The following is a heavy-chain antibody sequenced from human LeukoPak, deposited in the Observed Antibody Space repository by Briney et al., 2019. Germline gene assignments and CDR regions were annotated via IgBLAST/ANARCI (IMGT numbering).Heavy chain of an antibody. CDR2: ISSSSSYI. J-gene: IGHJ4*02. V-gene: IGHV3-21*01. CDR3: ARAMLWFGELSYAPVDY. CDR1: GFTFSSYS. Sequence: KPGGSLRLSCAASGFTFSSYSMNWVRQAPGKGLEWVSSISSSSSYIYYADSVKGRFTISRDNAKNSLYLQVNSLRAEDTAVYYCARAMLWFGELSYAPVDYWGQGTLVTVSS. D-gene: IGHD3-10*01.